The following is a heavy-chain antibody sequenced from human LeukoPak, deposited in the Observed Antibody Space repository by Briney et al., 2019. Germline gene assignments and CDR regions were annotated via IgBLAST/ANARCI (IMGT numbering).Heavy chain of an antibody. J-gene: IGHJ4*02. Sequence: GGSLRPSCAASGFTFSDYYMSWIRQAPGKGLEWVSYISSSGSIIYYADSVKGRFTISRDNAKNSLYLQMNSLRAEDTAVYYCARARYYDSSGYIGYWGQGTLVTVSS. CDR3: ARARYYDSSGYIGY. CDR2: ISSSGSII. D-gene: IGHD3-22*01. V-gene: IGHV3-11*01. CDR1: GFTFSDYY.